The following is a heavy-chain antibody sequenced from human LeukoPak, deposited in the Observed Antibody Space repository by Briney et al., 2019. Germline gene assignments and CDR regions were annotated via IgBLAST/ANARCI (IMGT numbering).Heavy chain of an antibody. CDR2: IYSSGTT. Sequence: SETLSLTCTVSGGSISGDYWSWIRQPPGKGLEWTGYIYSSGTTKYNPSLKSRVIISVGTSKNQFSLKLSSVTAADTAVYYCARDSGSGTFTWGQGTLVTVSS. V-gene: IGHV4-59*12. J-gene: IGHJ5*02. CDR1: GGSISGDY. D-gene: IGHD3-10*01. CDR3: ARDSGSGTFT.